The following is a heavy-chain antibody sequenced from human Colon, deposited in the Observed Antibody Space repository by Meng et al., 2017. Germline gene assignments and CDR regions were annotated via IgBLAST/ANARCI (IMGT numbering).Heavy chain of an antibody. CDR3: ARYYYDSSGVTYFDP. CDR2: FYFSGNT. V-gene: IGHV4-31*03. J-gene: IGHJ5*02. Sequence: VQLQESGPGLVKPSQTLSLTCTVSGDSISSGNHYWSWSRQHPGKGLEWIGYFYFSGNTYYNPSLKSRVTISVDTSKNQFSLNLRSVTAADTAVYYCARYYYDSSGVTYFDPWGQGTLVTASS. D-gene: IGHD3-22*01. CDR1: GDSISSGNHY.